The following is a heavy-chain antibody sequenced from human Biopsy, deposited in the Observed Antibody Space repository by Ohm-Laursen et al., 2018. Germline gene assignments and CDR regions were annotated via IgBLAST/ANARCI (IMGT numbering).Heavy chain of an antibody. CDR2: IYYSGST. CDR3: ATSLPSHWGSAALEN. Sequence: TLSLTCTVSGGPIDSYYRSWIRRPPGKRLEWIGYIYYSGSTNYNPSLKSRVTISEDRSKNQFSLKLKSVTAADTAVYYCATSLPSHWGSAALENWGQGILVTVSS. CDR1: GGPIDSYY. J-gene: IGHJ4*02. D-gene: IGHD6-6*01. V-gene: IGHV4-59*12.